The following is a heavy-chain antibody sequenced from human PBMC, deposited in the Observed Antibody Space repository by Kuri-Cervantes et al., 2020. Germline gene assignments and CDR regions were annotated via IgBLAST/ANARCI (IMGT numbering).Heavy chain of an antibody. D-gene: IGHD6-6*01. CDR2: INPYSGSA. CDR3: TRVPRESEAR. V-gene: IGHV1-2*02. J-gene: IGHJ4*02. Sequence: ASVKVSCKASGYTFTGYYMHWVRQAPGQGLEWMGYINPYSGSAVYAQKFQGRTTMTTDTSISTAYMELSSLRSEDTAIYYCTRVPRESEARWGQGTLVTVSS. CDR1: GYTFTGYY.